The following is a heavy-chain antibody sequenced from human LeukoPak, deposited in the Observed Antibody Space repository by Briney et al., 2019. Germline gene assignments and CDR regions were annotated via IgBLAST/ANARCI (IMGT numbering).Heavy chain of an antibody. V-gene: IGHV3-48*01. CDR1: GFTFSSYS. J-gene: IGHJ6*03. CDR3: ARAVGSSYYYYYYMDV. Sequence: PGGSLRLSCAASGFTFSSYSMNWVRQAPGKGLEWVSYITFSSSIIYYADSVRGRFTISRDNAKNSLYLQMNSLRAEDTAVYYCARAVGSSYYYYYYMDVWGKGTTVTVSS. D-gene: IGHD6-6*01. CDR2: ITFSSSII.